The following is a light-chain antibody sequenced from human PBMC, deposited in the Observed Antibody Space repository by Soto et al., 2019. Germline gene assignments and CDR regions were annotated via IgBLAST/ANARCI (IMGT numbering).Light chain of an antibody. Sequence: EIVMTQSPATLSVSPGERVTLSCRASQSVGTNLAWYQQKPGQAPRLLILGASTRASGIPAKFSGSGSGTEFTLSISSLQSEDFAVYYCQQYSNWPRTFGQGTRLEIK. CDR3: QQYSNWPRT. J-gene: IGKJ5*01. V-gene: IGKV3-15*01. CDR1: QSVGTN. CDR2: GAS.